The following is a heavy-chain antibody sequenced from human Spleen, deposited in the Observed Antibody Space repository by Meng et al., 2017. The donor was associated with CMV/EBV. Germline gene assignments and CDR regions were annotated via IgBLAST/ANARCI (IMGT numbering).Heavy chain of an antibody. CDR3: ARAGGYCSTTSCGLFDY. CDR2: ISAYNGNT. Sequence: ASVKVSCKTSGYPFISYGISWVRQAPGKGLEWMGWISAYNGNTNYAQKFQGRVTMTTDTSTSTAYMELRSLRSDDTAVYYCARAGGYCSTTSCGLFDYWGQGTLVTVSS. J-gene: IGHJ4*02. CDR1: GYPFISYG. V-gene: IGHV1-18*01. D-gene: IGHD2-2*01.